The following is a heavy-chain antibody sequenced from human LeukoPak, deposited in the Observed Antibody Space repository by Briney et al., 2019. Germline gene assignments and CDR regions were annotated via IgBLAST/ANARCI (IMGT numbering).Heavy chain of an antibody. V-gene: IGHV3-30*02. D-gene: IGHD1-26*01. CDR3: AKDPGWELLRDFDY. J-gene: IGHJ4*02. Sequence: GGSLRLSCAASGFTFNSYGMHWVRQAPGKGLEWVAFIRYDGSNKYYADSVKGRFTISRDNSKNTLYLQMNSLRAEDTAVYYCAKDPGWELLRDFDYWGQGTLVTVSS. CDR2: IRYDGSNK. CDR1: GFTFNSYG.